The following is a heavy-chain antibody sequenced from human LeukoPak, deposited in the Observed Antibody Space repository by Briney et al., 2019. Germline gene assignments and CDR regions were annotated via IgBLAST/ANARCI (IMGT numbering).Heavy chain of an antibody. CDR3: AKPYSSSSILPFDY. J-gene: IGHJ4*02. Sequence: PGGSLRLSCAASGFTFSSYSMNWVRQAPGKGLEWVSSISSSSSYIYYADSVKGRFTISRDNSKNTLYLQMNSLRAEDTAVYYCAKPYSSSSILPFDYWGQGTLVTVSS. V-gene: IGHV3-21*04. CDR2: ISSSSSYI. CDR1: GFTFSSYS. D-gene: IGHD6-6*01.